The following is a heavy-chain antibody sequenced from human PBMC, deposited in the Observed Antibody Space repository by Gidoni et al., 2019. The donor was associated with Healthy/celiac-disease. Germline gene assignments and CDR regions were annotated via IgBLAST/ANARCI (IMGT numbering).Heavy chain of an antibody. CDR2: ISGSGGST. CDR1: GFTFSSYA. V-gene: IGHV3-23*01. D-gene: IGHD3-22*01. CDR3: AKDLFSMYYYDSSGYNGRDY. J-gene: IGHJ4*02. Sequence: EVQLLESGGGLVQPGGSLRLSCAASGFTFSSYAMSWVRQAPGKGLAWVSAISGSGGSTYYADSVKGRFTISRDNSKNTLYLQMNSLRAEDTAVYYCAKDLFSMYYYDSSGYNGRDYWGQGTLVTVSS.